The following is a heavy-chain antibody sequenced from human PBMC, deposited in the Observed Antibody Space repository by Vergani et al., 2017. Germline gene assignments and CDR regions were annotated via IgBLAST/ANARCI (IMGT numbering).Heavy chain of an antibody. CDR1: GGSITYGAFY. Sequence: QLQLQESGPGLVKPSETLSLTCTVSGGSITYGAFYWGWIRQSPGKGLEWIGSIYYSENKFYNPSLESRVTLSIDTTKNQFSLKLKSVTAADTAVYYCARLNWNYVAFDIWGQGTMVTVSS. V-gene: IGHV4-39*01. J-gene: IGHJ3*02. CDR2: IYYSENK. CDR3: ARLNWNYVAFDI. D-gene: IGHD1-7*01.